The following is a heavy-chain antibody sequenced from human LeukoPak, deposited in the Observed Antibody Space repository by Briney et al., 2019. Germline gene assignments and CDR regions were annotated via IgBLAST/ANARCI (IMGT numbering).Heavy chain of an antibody. V-gene: IGHV3-15*01. CDR3: TTDPYSIPGYFDY. J-gene: IGHJ4*02. Sequence: PGGSLRLSCAASGFTFNDARMSWVRQAPGKGLEWVGRIRGKTDGGTADYAAPVKGRFTISRDDSKNTLYLQMNSLKTEDTAVYYCTTDPYSIPGYFDYWGQGTLVTVSS. CDR1: GFTFNDAR. D-gene: IGHD6-13*01. CDR2: IRGKTDGGTA.